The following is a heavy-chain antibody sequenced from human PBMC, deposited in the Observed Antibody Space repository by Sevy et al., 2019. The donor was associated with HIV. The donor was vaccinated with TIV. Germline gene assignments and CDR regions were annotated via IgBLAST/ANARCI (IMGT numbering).Heavy chain of an antibody. V-gene: IGHV3-74*01. CDR1: GFTFSSYW. Sequence: GGSLRLSCAASGFTFSSYWMHWVRQAPGKGLVWVSRINSDGSSTSYADSVKGRFTISRDNAKNTLYLQMNSLRAEDTAVYYCARGLLAFRHATVPSIKVSTDYYYGMDVWGQGTTVTVSS. D-gene: IGHD2-2*01. J-gene: IGHJ6*02. CDR3: ARGLLAFRHATVPSIKVSTDYYYGMDV. CDR2: INSDGSST.